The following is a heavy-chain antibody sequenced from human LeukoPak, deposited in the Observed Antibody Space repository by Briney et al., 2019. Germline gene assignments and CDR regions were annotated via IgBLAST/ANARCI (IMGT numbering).Heavy chain of an antibody. V-gene: IGHV4-59*01. CDR1: GDSISSYY. CDR3: ARHRYYDSSGYLIDY. CDR2: IYYSGST. J-gene: IGHJ4*02. Sequence: PSQTLSLTCTVSGDSISSYYWSWIRQPPRKGLQWLGYIYYSGSTNYNPPLKSRVTISVDTSKNQFSLKLSSVTAADTAVYYCARHRYYDSSGYLIDYWGQGTLVTVSS. D-gene: IGHD3-22*01.